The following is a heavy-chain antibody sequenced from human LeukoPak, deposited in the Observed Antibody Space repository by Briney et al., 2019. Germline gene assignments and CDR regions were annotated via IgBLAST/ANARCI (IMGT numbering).Heavy chain of an antibody. J-gene: IGHJ4*02. V-gene: IGHV3-30*18. Sequence: GGSLRLSCAASGFTFSTYAMHWVRQAPGKGLEWVAVVSKDGSNEYYADSVRGRFTISRDNSKNSLYLQMISLRAEDTAVYYCVKKDYFDSSGYYTYWGQGTLVTVSS. CDR3: VKKDYFDSSGYYTY. D-gene: IGHD3-22*01. CDR1: GFTFSTYA. CDR2: VSKDGSNE.